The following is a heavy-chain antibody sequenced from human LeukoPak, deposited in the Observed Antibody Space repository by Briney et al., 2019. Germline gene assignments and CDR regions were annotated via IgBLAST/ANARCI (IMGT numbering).Heavy chain of an antibody. J-gene: IGHJ4*02. V-gene: IGHV1-24*01. CDR1: GCTLTELS. D-gene: IGHD2-21*02. Sequence: PGASVKVSCKVSGCTLTELSMHWVRQAPGKGLEWMGGFDPEDGETIYAQKFQGRVTMTEDTSTDTAYMELSSLRSEDTAVYYCATGVVVTASADYYFDYWGQGTLVTVSS. CDR3: ATGVVVTASADYYFDY. CDR2: FDPEDGET.